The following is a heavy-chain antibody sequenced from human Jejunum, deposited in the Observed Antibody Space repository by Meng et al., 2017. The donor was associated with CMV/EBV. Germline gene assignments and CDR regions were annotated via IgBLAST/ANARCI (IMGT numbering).Heavy chain of an antibody. D-gene: IGHD5-12*01. Sequence: KASGYTFTVYYIPWVRQAPGQGLEWMGWINPNSGGTNYAQKFQGRVTMTSNTSINTAYMELSGLRSDDTALYYCVNEYKGYDERGFDPWGQGTLVTVSS. V-gene: IGHV1-2*02. CDR2: INPNSGGT. CDR1: GYTFTVYY. J-gene: IGHJ5*02. CDR3: VNEYKGYDERGFDP.